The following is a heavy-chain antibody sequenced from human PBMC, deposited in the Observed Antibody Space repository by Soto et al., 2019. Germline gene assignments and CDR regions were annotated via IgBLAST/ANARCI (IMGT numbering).Heavy chain of an antibody. V-gene: IGHV1-69*13. CDR3: ARGGDGFCRSTGSHTWFGL. J-gene: IGHJ5*02. D-gene: IGHD2-2*01. CDR2: IIPIFGKA. Sequence: SVKVSCKASGDTFSTYAINWLRQAPGKGLEWLGGIIPIFGKAYYALQFHGRVTITADESTSTAYMELRSLRSEDTAVYYCARGGDGFCRSTGSHTWFGLWGQGTLVTVSS. CDR1: GDTFSTYA.